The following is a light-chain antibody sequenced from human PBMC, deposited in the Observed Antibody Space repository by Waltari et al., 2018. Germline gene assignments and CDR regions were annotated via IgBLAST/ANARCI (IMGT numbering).Light chain of an antibody. J-gene: IGKJ1*01. Sequence: DIQMFHSPSSLSASGEDIVTFSYRARQDMSSYLNWYQQKPGKVPNLLIYFVSNLARGVPSRFSGSGSGTEFTLTISSLKPEDFAVYYCQKGNTYPPTFGRGTKVEV. CDR1: QDMSSY. CDR2: FVS. CDR3: QKGNTYPPT. V-gene: IGKV1-9*01.